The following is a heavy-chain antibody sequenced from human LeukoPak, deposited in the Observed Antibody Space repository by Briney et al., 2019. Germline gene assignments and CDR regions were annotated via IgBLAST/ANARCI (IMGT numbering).Heavy chain of an antibody. CDR3: ARRQDFWSAYYHPDFDY. V-gene: IGHV3-74*01. J-gene: IGHJ4*02. D-gene: IGHD3-3*01. CDR1: GFTFSSYW. CDR2: INTDGSST. Sequence: PGGSLRLSCAASGFTFSSYWTHWVRQAPGKGLVWVSRINTDGSSTSYADSVKGRFTISRDNSKTTLFLQMNSLRAEDTALYYCARRQDFWSAYYHPDFDYWGQGTLVTVSS.